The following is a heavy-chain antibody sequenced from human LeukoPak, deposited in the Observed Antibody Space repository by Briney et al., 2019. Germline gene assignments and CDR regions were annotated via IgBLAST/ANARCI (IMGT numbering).Heavy chain of an antibody. D-gene: IGHD3-10*01. J-gene: IGHJ4*02. CDR1: GNSLSELS. CDR3: AAARGFGELLD. CDR2: FDPEDAET. V-gene: IGHV1-24*01. Sequence: ASVKVSCKVSGNSLSELSTHWVRQAPGKGLEWMGSFDPEDAETVYAQKFEGRVTMTEDTSTETAYMELTSLKSEDTAVYCCAAARGFGELLDWGQGTLVTVSS.